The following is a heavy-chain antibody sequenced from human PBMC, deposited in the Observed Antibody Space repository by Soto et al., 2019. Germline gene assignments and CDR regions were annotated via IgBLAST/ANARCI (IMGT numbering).Heavy chain of an antibody. D-gene: IGHD2-15*01. V-gene: IGHV5-10-1*01. J-gene: IGHJ6*02. CDR1: GYSFTKYW. CDR3: ARQWIIARPEYGMYV. Sequence: PWESLKISCKGSGYSFTKYWISWVRQMPVKGLEWMGRIDPSDSYTNYSPSFQGHVTISADKSISTAYLQWSSLKASDTAMYYCARQWIIARPEYGMYVRAPGTMVTVS. CDR2: IDPSDSYT.